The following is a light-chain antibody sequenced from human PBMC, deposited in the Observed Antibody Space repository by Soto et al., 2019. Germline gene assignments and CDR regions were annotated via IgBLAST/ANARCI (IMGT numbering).Light chain of an antibody. V-gene: IGKV1-5*01. J-gene: IGKJ1*01. CDR2: RAS. CDR3: QQYNNYWT. Sequence: DIQMTQSPSTLPASVGDRVTITCRASQSISNCLAWYQQKPGTAPKVLIYRASNLQSGVPSRFSGSGSGTEFTLTISSLQPDDFATYYCQQYNNYWTFGQGTKVDI. CDR1: QSISNC.